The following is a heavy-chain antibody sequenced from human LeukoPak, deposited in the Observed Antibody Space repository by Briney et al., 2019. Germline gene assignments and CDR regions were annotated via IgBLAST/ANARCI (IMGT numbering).Heavy chain of an antibody. V-gene: IGHV3-21*01. Sequence: GGSLRLSCTASGFTFSTYWMSWVRQAPGKGLEWVSSISSSSTYIYYVDSVKGRFTISRDNAKNSLYLQMNSLRAEDTAMYYCAGDGYSSSSFDFWGQGTLVTVSS. CDR3: AGDGYSSSSFDF. CDR2: ISSSSTYI. CDR1: GFTFSTYW. D-gene: IGHD6-6*01. J-gene: IGHJ4*02.